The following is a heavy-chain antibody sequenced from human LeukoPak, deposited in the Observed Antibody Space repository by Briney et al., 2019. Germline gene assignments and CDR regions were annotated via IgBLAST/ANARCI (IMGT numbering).Heavy chain of an antibody. CDR2: IGGSGGSI. V-gene: IGHV3-23*01. J-gene: IGHJ4*02. CDR1: GFTFSSYA. CDR3: AKEAVAAAGPFDY. Sequence: GGSLRLSCAASGFTFSSYAMSWVRQAPGKGLEWVSSIGGSGGSIYYADSVKGRFTISRDNSKSTLYLQMNSLRAEDTAIYYCAKEAVAAAGPFDYWGQGTLVTVSS. D-gene: IGHD6-13*01.